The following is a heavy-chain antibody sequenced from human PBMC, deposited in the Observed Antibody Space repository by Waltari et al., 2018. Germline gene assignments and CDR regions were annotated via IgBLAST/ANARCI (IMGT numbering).Heavy chain of an antibody. CDR1: GFTFSSYW. CDR3: ARDHGSSWYYYYGMDV. D-gene: IGHD6-13*01. CDR2: IKQDGSEK. Sequence: VQPGGSLRLSCAASGFTFSSYWMSWVRQAPGKGLEWVANIKQDGSEKYYVDSVKGRFTISRDNAKNSLYLQMNSLRAEDTAVYYCARDHGSSWYYYYGMDVWGQGTTVTVSS. V-gene: IGHV3-7*01. J-gene: IGHJ6*02.